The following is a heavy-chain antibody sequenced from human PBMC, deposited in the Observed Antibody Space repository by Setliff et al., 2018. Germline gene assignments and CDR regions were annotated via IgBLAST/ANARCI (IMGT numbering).Heavy chain of an antibody. CDR1: GFTFSNYA. CDR2: ISNSGGGT. V-gene: IGHV3-23*01. D-gene: IGHD6-13*01. Sequence: GGSLRLSCAASGFTFSNYAMSWVRQAPGKGLEWVSAISNSGGGTYYADSVKGRFTISRDNSKNTLFLQMNSLRAEDTAVYWARDLRYSTRVYYYYYGMDVWGQGTTVTVSS. CDR3: ARDLRYSTRVYYYYYGMDV. J-gene: IGHJ6*02.